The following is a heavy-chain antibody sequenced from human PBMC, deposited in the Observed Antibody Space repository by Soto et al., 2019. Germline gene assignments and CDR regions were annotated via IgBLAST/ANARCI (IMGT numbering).Heavy chain of an antibody. V-gene: IGHV3-21*01. Sequence: EVQLLESGGGLVKPGESLRLSCSASGFTFKTYSMIWVRQAPGKGLEWVSSISASRNSMDYADSVKGRVTISKDNTRNSLFLQMNSLRGEDTAVYYCVRGPPIIVGVTGSTVHYDYYCMDLWGQGTMVTVSS. J-gene: IGHJ6*02. CDR3: VRGPPIIVGVTGSTVHYDYYCMDL. CDR1: GFTFKTYS. CDR2: ISASRNSM. D-gene: IGHD1-7*01.